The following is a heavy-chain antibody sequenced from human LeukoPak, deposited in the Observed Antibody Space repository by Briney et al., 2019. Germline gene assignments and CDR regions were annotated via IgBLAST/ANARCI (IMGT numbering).Heavy chain of an antibody. D-gene: IGHD2/OR15-2a*01. CDR2: INHSGST. CDR1: GGSFSDYY. J-gene: IGHJ5*02. CDR3: ARVWNRGRTIHPRGWFDP. V-gene: IGHV4-34*01. Sequence: SETLSLTCAVYGGSFSDYYWSWIRQPPGKGLEWIGEINHSGSTNYNPSLKSRVTISVDTSKNQFSLKLSSVTAADTAVYYCARVWNRGRTIHPRGWFDPWGQGTLVTVSS.